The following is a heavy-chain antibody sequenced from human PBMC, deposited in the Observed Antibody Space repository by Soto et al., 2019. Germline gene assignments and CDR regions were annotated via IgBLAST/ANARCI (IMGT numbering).Heavy chain of an antibody. V-gene: IGHV3-23*01. Sequence: PVGSLRLSCAASGFTFSTYAMSWVRQAPGKGLEWVSAVSGSGGSAFYADSVKGRFTISRDNSNNTLYLQMTSLRAEDTALYYCAKDHWGSYSGQGTLVTVSS. CDR3: AKDHWGSY. J-gene: IGHJ4*02. D-gene: IGHD3-16*01. CDR2: VSGSGGSA. CDR1: GFTFSTYA.